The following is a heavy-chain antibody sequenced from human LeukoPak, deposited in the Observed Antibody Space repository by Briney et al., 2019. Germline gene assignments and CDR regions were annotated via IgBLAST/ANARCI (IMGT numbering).Heavy chain of an antibody. V-gene: IGHV4-30-4*01. D-gene: IGHD6-13*01. J-gene: IGHJ6*02. Sequence: SETLSLTCTVSGGSISSGDYYWSWIRQPPGKGLEWIGYIYYSGSTYYNPSLKSRVTISVDTSKDQFSLKLSSVTAADTAVYYCARAFLAAAGYGMDVWGQGTTVTVSS. CDR2: IYYSGST. CDR3: ARAFLAAAGYGMDV. CDR1: GGSISSGDYY.